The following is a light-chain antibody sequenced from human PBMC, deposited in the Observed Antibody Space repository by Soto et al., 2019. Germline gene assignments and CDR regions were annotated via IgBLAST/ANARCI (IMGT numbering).Light chain of an antibody. CDR2: ELS. Sequence: DIMLTQSPDSLAVSLGERATINCKSSQSVFYSSNNKNFLAWYLQKPGQPPQLLIYELSNRFSGVPDRFSGSGSGTDFTLKISGVEAEDVGVYYCMQTIEPPLTFGGGTKVDIK. V-gene: IGKV2D-29*01. J-gene: IGKJ4*01. CDR1: QSVFYSSNNKNF. CDR3: MQTIEPPLT.